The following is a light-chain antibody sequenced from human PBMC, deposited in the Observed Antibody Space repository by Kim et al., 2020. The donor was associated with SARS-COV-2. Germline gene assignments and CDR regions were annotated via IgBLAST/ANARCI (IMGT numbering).Light chain of an antibody. CDR2: QDN. V-gene: IGLV3-1*01. J-gene: IGLJ2*01. Sequence: SYELTQPPSVSVSPGQTASITCSGDKLGDKYTCWYQQKPGQSPVVVIYQDNKRPSGIPERFSGSNSGNTATLTISGTQAMDEADYYCQARDSSIVVFGGG. CDR1: KLGDKY. CDR3: QARDSSIVV.